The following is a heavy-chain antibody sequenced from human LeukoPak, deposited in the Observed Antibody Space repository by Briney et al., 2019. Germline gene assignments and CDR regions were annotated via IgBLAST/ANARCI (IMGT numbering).Heavy chain of an antibody. D-gene: IGHD5-12*01. CDR1: GFTFSSYA. CDR2: ISGSGGST. J-gene: IGHJ4*02. CDR3: AKGGGYSGYEIFDY. V-gene: IGHV3-23*01. Sequence: PGGSLRLSCAASGFTFSSYAMSWVRQAPGKGLEWVSAISGSGGSTYYADSVKGRFTISRDNSKNTLYLQMNSLRAEGTAVYYCAKGGGYSGYEIFDYWGQGTLVTVSS.